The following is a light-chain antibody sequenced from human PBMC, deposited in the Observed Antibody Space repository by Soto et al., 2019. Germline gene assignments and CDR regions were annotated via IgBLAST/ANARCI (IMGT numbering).Light chain of an antibody. Sequence: EIVLTQSPGTLSLSPGEGATLSCRASQSVSSIYLAWYQQKPGQAPRLLIYGASSRATGIPDRFSGSGSGTDFTLTISRLEPEDFAVYYCQQYDRSPLTFGGGTKVEIK. CDR1: QSVSSIY. J-gene: IGKJ4*01. V-gene: IGKV3-20*01. CDR2: GAS. CDR3: QQYDRSPLT.